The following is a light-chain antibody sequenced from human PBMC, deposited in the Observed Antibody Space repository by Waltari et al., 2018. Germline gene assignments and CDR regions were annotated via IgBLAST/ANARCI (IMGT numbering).Light chain of an antibody. V-gene: IGKV1-16*02. Sequence: DIQMTQSPSSLSASVGDRVTITCRASQGIDNHLAWFQQKPGKAPKSLFYAASSLQSGVPSKFSGSGSVTDFTLTITNLQPEDFATYYCQQYNSFPVTFGGGTKVEIK. CDR2: AAS. CDR1: QGIDNH. CDR3: QQYNSFPVT. J-gene: IGKJ4*01.